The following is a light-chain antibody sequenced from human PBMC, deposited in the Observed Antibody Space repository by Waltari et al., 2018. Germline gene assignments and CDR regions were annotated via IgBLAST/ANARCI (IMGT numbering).Light chain of an antibody. CDR1: GGAIATSDF. Sequence: QSALTQPASVSGSPGQSITISCTGIGGAIATSDFVSWYQHHPDRAPQVIIYDVTNRPSGISARFSASKSADTASLTISELQTEDEGDYYCASQTPDGVVLFGGGTRVTVL. CDR2: DVT. CDR3: ASQTPDGVVL. V-gene: IGLV2-14*03. J-gene: IGLJ3*02.